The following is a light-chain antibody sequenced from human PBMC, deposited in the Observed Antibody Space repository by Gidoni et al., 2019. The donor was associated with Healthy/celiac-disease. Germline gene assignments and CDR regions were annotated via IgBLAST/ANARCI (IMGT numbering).Light chain of an antibody. Sequence: DIQMTQSPSSLSASVGDRVTITCRASQSISSYLNWYQQKPGKATKLLIYAASSLQRGVPSRFSGSGSGTDFTLTISSLQPEDFATYYCQQSYSTPPITFGQGTRLEIK. CDR1: QSISSY. V-gene: IGKV1-39*01. CDR3: QQSYSTPPIT. CDR2: AAS. J-gene: IGKJ5*01.